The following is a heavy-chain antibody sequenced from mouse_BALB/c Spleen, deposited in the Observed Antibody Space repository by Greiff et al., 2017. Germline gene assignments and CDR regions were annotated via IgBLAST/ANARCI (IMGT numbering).Heavy chain of an antibody. CDR1: GFTFSSFG. CDR3: ARLRDGYYFDY. V-gene: IGHV5-17*02. J-gene: IGHJ2*01. Sequence: EVMLVESGGGLVQPGGSRKLSCAASGFTFSSFGMHWVRQAPEKGLEWVAYISSGSSTIYYADTVKGRFTISRDNPKNTLFLQMTSLRSEDTAMYYCARLRDGYYFDYWGQGTTLTVSS. CDR2: ISSGSSTI. D-gene: IGHD2-3*01.